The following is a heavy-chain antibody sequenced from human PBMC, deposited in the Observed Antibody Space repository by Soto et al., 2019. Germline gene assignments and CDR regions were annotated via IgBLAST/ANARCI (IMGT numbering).Heavy chain of an antibody. J-gene: IGHJ6*02. V-gene: IGHV3-48*02. CDR1: GFTFSSYS. D-gene: IGHD2-8*01. Sequence: EVQLVESGGGLVQPGGSLRLSCAASGFTFSSYSMNWVRQAPGKGLEWVSYISSSSSTIYYADSVKGRFTISRDNAKNSLYLQMSGLRDEDTAVYCCARAGMDGMDVWGQGTTVTVAS. CDR3: ARAGMDGMDV. CDR2: ISSSSSTI.